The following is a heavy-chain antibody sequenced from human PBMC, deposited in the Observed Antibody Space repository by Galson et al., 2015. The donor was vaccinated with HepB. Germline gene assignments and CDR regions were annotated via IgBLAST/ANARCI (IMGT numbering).Heavy chain of an antibody. CDR2: ISGSGGST. CDR1: GFTFSSYA. CDR3: ANDIVVVPAAIY. D-gene: IGHD2-2*01. Sequence: LRLSCAASGFTFSSYAMSWVRQAPGKGLEWVSAISGSGGSTYYADSVKGRFTISRDNSKNTLYLQMNSLRAEDTAVYYCANDIVVVPAAIYWGQGTLVTVSS. J-gene: IGHJ4*02. V-gene: IGHV3-23*01.